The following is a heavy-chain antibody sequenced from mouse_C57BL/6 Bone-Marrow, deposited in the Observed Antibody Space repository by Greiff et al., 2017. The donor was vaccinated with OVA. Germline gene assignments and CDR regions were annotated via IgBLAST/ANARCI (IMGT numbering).Heavy chain of an antibody. D-gene: IGHD1-1*01. V-gene: IGHV7-1*01. CDR1: GFTFSDFY. J-gene: IGHJ4*01. CDR3: ARDAPYYYGYAMDY. Sequence: EVNVVESGGGLVQSGRSLRLSCATSGFTFSDFYMEWVRQAPGKGLEWIAASRNKANDYTTEYSASVKGRFIVSRDTSQSILYLQMNALRAEDTAIYYCARDAPYYYGYAMDYWGQGTSVTVSS. CDR2: SRNKANDYTT.